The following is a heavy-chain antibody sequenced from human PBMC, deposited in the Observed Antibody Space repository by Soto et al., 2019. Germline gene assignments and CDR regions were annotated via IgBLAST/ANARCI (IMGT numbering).Heavy chain of an antibody. CDR1: GGTFSSYA. V-gene: IGHV1-69*01. CDR2: IIPIFGTA. D-gene: IGHD3-3*01. CDR3: TRDYDFWSGENKNTAYYYGMDV. Sequence: QVQLVQSGAEVKKPGSSVKVSCKASGGTFSSYAISWVRQAPGQGLEWMGGIIPIFGTANYAQKFQGRVSITADESTSTAYMELSSLISDDTAVYYCTRDYDFWSGENKNTAYYYGMDVWGQGTTVTVSS. J-gene: IGHJ6*02.